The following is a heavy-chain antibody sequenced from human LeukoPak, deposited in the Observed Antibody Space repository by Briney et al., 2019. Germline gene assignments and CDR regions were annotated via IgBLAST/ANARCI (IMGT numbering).Heavy chain of an antibody. V-gene: IGHV4-30-2*01. CDR2: IHQSGDT. D-gene: IGHD6-6*01. Sequence: SETLSLTCTVSGDSITTGGYYWSWIRQPPGKGLEWMGYIHQSGDTYSNPSLRSRVTISADRSNNQFSLRVSSVTAADTAVYYCARDSELDLLATFDIWGQGTMVAVSS. CDR1: GDSITTGGYY. J-gene: IGHJ3*02. CDR3: ARDSELDLLATFDI.